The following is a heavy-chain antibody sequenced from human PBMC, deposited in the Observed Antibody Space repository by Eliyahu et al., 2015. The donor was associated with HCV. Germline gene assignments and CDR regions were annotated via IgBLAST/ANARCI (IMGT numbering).Heavy chain of an antibody. V-gene: IGHV3-66*01. D-gene: IGHD2-15*01. CDR1: GFTVSKAY. J-gene: IGHJ2*01. CDR2: LYSSGQT. CDR3: ARNSYDIRYGYYFDL. Sequence: VQLVESGGVLVQPGESLRLTCEAAGFTVSKAYXSWVRQAPGKGLEWVSILYSSGQTYYADNLQDRFTISRDSSKNTLFLQLNNLRAEDTALYYCARNSYDIRYGYYFDLWGRGTLVTVSS.